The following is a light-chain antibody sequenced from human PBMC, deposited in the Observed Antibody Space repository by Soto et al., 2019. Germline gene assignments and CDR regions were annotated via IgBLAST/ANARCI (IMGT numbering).Light chain of an antibody. CDR1: QSVSRNY. CDR2: GAS. V-gene: IGKV3-20*01. CDR3: QQYGSTPLT. J-gene: IGKJ4*01. Sequence: IVMTQSPCTLSWSPGVIATLSCRASQSVSRNYVAWYQQKPGQAPRLLIYGASSRASGIPDRFSGSGSGADFTLSITRLEPEDFALYYCQQYGSTPLTFGGGTKVDI.